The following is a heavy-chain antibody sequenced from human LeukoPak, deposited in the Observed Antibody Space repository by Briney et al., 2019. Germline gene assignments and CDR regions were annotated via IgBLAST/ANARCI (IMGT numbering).Heavy chain of an antibody. CDR2: IYYSGST. CDR1: GGSIRSSYYY. CDR3: AIHYYDSSGYYVIGYYFDY. J-gene: IGHJ4*02. D-gene: IGHD3-22*01. V-gene: IGHV4-39*01. Sequence: SETLSLTCTVSGGSIRSSYYYWGWIRQPPGKGLEWIGSIYYSGSTYYNPSLKSRVTISVDTSKNQFSLKLSSVTAADTAVYYCAIHYYDSSGYYVIGYYFDYWGQGTLVTVSS.